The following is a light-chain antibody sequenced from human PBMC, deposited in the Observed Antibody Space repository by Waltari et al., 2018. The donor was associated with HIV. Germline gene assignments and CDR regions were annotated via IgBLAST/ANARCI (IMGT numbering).Light chain of an antibody. CDR2: GAS. CDR3: QQRGNWPIT. CDR1: QSVSSY. V-gene: IGKV3-11*01. J-gene: IGKJ5*01. Sequence: EIVLTQSPVTLSLSPGERATLSCRASQSVSSYLAWYQHKPGQAPRRLIYGASSRATGIPARFSGSGSGTDFTLTISSLEPGDFGVYYCQQRGNWPITFGQGTRLEIK.